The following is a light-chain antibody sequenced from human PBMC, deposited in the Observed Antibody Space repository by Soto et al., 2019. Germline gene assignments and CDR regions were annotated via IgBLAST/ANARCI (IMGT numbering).Light chain of an antibody. J-gene: IGKJ2*01. Sequence: DIVMTQSPDSLAVSLGERATINCKSSQSVLYSSNNKNFLAWYQQKPGQPPKLLIYWASTREPGVPDRFSGSGSGKDFTLTISGLQAEDVAVYYCQQYYSAPFTFGQGTKLEIK. CDR1: QSVLYSSNNKNF. CDR2: WAS. CDR3: QQYYSAPFT. V-gene: IGKV4-1*01.